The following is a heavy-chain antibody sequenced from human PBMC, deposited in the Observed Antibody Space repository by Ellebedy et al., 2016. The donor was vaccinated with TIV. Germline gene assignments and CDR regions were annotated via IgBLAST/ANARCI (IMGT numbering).Heavy chain of an antibody. CDR1: GFTFSSYS. Sequence: GGSLRLXCAASGFTFSSYSMNWVRQAPGKGLEWVSYISSISSTIYYADSVKGRFTISRDNAKNSLYLQMNSLRDEDTAVYYCARDRGAAADPFFDYWGQGTLVTVSS. J-gene: IGHJ4*02. CDR3: ARDRGAAADPFFDY. CDR2: ISSISSTI. V-gene: IGHV3-48*02. D-gene: IGHD6-13*01.